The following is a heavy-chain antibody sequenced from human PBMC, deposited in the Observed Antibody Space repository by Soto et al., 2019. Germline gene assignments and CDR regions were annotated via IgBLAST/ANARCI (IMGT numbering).Heavy chain of an antibody. CDR1: GLTVSNNY. CDR3: ARERTSGSYGWFDP. CDR2: VSSGGRT. Sequence: EEQLVETGGGLFHPGGSLRLSCAASGLTVSNNYMSWVRQAPGKGLEWVSVVSSGGRTYYADSVKGRFTISRDNSKNTLYLQMNSLRVEDTAVYYCARERTSGSYGWFDPWGQGTLVTVSS. J-gene: IGHJ5*02. D-gene: IGHD3-10*01. V-gene: IGHV3-53*02.